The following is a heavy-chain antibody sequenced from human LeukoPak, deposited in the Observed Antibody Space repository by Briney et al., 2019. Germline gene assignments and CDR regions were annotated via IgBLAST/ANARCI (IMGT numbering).Heavy chain of an antibody. CDR3: ARDYDFYCSGGSCYSPRLSDY. CDR2: ISSSSSYI. V-gene: IGHV3-21*01. D-gene: IGHD2-15*01. CDR1: GFTFSSYS. J-gene: IGHJ4*02. Sequence: PGGSLRLSCAASGFTFSSYSMNWVRQAPGKGLEWVSSISSSSSYIHYADSVKGRFTISRDNAKNSLYLQMNSLRAEDTAVYYCARDYDFYCSGGSCYSPRLSDYWGQGTLVTVSS.